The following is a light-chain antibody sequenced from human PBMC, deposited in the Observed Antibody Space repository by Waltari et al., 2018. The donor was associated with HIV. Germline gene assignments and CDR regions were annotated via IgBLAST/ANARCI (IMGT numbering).Light chain of an antibody. CDR1: SSNIGSNY. V-gene: IGLV1-47*01. Sequence: QSVLTQSPSASGTPGHRVTISCSGSSSNIGSNYLYWYQQLPGTAPKLLLYRNNQRPSGGPDRFSGSKSGTSASLAISGLRSEDEAHYYCATWTDSLSGVVFGGGTKLRVL. J-gene: IGLJ2*01. CDR2: RNN. CDR3: ATWTDSLSGVV.